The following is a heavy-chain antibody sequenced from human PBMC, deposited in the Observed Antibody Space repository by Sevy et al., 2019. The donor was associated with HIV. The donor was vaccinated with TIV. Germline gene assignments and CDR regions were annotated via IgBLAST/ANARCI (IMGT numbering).Heavy chain of an antibody. CDR2: ISGSGGST. Sequence: GGSLRLSCAASGFTFSSYAMSWVRQAPGKGLEWVSAISGSGGSTYYADSVKGRFTISRDNSKNTLYLQMNSLRAKDTAVYYCAKSVVVTAIRPSYFDYWGQGTLVTVSS. CDR3: AKSVVVTAIRPSYFDY. D-gene: IGHD2-21*02. V-gene: IGHV3-23*01. CDR1: GFTFSSYA. J-gene: IGHJ4*02.